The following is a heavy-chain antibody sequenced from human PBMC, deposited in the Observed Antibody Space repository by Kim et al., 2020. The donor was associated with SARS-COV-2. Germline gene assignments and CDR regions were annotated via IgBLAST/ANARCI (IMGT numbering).Heavy chain of an antibody. CDR1: GFSGNA. CDR3: ARDHGTSAYFVY. Sequence: GGSLRLSCVASGFSGNAMHRVCLGPGQGLGRLAFVFFDGSNKNYSDSVERRFTISSDKSRNTLYLQMNSLRAEDKAVYYCARDHGTSAYFVYWGQGTLVTVSS. V-gene: IGHV3-30-3*01. CDR2: VFFDGSNK. J-gene: IGHJ4*02.